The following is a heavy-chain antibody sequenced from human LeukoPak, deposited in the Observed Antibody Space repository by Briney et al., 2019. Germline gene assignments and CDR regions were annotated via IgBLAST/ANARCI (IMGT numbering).Heavy chain of an antibody. CDR2: ISWNSGSI. CDR3: ARASPGYGYNFPWLDY. Sequence: PGGSLRLSCAASGFTFDDYAMHWVRQAPGKGLEWVSGISWNSGSIGYADSVKGRFTISRDNAKNSLYLQMNSLRAEDTAVYYCARASPGYGYNFPWLDYWGQGTLVTVSS. D-gene: IGHD5-24*01. CDR1: GFTFDDYA. V-gene: IGHV3-9*01. J-gene: IGHJ4*02.